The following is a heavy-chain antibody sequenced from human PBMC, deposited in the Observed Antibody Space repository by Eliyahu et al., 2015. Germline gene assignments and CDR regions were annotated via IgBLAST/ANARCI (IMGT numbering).Heavy chain of an antibody. CDR2: FRGSDSST. V-gene: IGHV3-23*01. Sequence: EVQLLESGGGLVQPGGSLXVXCSASGFTFSSYXMNXVRQAXGKGLEWVSVFRGSDSSTHYADXVKGRFTISRDNSKNTLYLQMSSLRAEDTAVYYCAKGIAVAAYYYSYAMDVWGQGTTVTVSS. CDR1: GFTFSSYX. D-gene: IGHD6-19*01. CDR3: AKGIAVAAYYYSYAMDV. J-gene: IGHJ6*02.